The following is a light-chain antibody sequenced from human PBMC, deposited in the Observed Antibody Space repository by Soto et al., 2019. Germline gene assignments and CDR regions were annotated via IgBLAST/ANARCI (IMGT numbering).Light chain of an antibody. V-gene: IGLV3-9*01. J-gene: IGLJ1*01. CDR2: RDS. Sequence: SYELTQPLSVSVALGQTARITCGGNNIGSKNVHWYQQKPGQAPVLVIYRDSNRPSGIRERFSGSNSGNTATLNISRAQAGDEADYYCQVWDSSTDVFGTGNKLTVL. CDR1: NIGSKN. CDR3: QVWDSSTDV.